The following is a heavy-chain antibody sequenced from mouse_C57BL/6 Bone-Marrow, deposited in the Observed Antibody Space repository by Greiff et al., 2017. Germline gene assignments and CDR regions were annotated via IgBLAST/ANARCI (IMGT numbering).Heavy chain of an antibody. D-gene: IGHD2-3*01. V-gene: IGHV1-15*01. Sequence: QVQLQQSGAELVRPGASVTLSCKASGYTFTDYEMHWVKQTPVHGLEWIGAIDPETGGTAYNQKFNGKAILTADKSSSTAYMELRSLTSEDSAVYYCTRGSDGYGDWFAYWGQGTLVTVSA. CDR3: TRGSDGYGDWFAY. CDR1: GYTFTDYE. J-gene: IGHJ3*01. CDR2: IDPETGGT.